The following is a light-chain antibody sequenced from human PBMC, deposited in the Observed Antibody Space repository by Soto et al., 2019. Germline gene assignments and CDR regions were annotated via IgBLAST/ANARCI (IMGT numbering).Light chain of an antibody. J-gene: IGKJ4*01. CDR1: QSVSSSY. V-gene: IGKV3D-7*01. CDR3: QQYDDWPLT. Sequence: EIVLTQSPATLSLSPGERATLSCRASQSVSSSYLSWYQQKPGQAPRLLIYGASTRATGIPPRISGSGSGTEFTPTISSLQSEDFAVYYCQQYDDWPLTFGGGTKVDIK. CDR2: GAS.